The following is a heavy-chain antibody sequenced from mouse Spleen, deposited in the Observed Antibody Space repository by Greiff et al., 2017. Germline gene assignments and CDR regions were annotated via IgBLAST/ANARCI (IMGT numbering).Heavy chain of an antibody. V-gene: IGHV5-12*01. CDR3: ARGIFFYAMDY. CDR2: ISNGGGST. CDR1: GFTFSDYY. Sequence: EVMLVESGGGLVQPGGSLKLSCAASGFTFSDYYMYWVRQTPEKRLEWVAYISNGGGSTYYPDTVKGRFTISRDNAKNTLYLQMSRLKSEDTGMYYCARGIFFYAMDYWGQGTAGTVSS. J-gene: IGHJ4*01.